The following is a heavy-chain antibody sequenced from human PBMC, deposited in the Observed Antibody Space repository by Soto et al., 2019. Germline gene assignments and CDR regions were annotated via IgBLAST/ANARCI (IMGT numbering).Heavy chain of an antibody. D-gene: IGHD6-6*01. CDR3: AGVFGSSPLGWPAP. CDR2: VYYNANT. CDR1: GASISDYY. V-gene: IGHV4-59*01. Sequence: QVQLQESGPGLVKPSETLSLTCSVSGASISDYYWTWIRQPPGKGLEWIGYVYYNANTNYNSSLKSRVTISLHTSKNQFSLKLNSVTTADTAVYYCAGVFGSSPLGWPAPWGQGTLVTVSS. J-gene: IGHJ5*02.